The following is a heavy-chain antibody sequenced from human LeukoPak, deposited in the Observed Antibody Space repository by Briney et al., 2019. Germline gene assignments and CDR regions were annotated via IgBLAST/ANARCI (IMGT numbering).Heavy chain of an antibody. CDR2: IYYSGST. V-gene: IGHV4-39*01. CDR1: GGSISSSSYY. D-gene: IGHD3-10*01. J-gene: IGHJ4*02. Sequence: PSETLSLTCTVSGGSISSSSYYWGWIRQPPGKGLEWIGSIYYSGSTYYNPSLKSRVTISVDTSKNQFSLKLSSVTAADTAVYYCATQGYYGSGSANFDYWGQGTLVTVSS. CDR3: ATQGYYGSGSANFDY.